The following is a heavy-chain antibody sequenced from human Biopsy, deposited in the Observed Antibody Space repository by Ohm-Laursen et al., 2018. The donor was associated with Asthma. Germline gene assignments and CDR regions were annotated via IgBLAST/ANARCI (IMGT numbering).Heavy chain of an antibody. Sequence: GSLRLSCSASGFTFSDYYMSWIRQAPGKGLEWVSYISSSGSTIYYADSVKGRFTISRDNAKNSLYPQMNSLRAEDTAVYYCARDRGIAAAGTEFDYWGQGTLVTVSS. V-gene: IGHV3-11*01. D-gene: IGHD6-13*01. CDR1: GFTFSDYY. CDR3: ARDRGIAAAGTEFDY. CDR2: ISSSGSTI. J-gene: IGHJ4*02.